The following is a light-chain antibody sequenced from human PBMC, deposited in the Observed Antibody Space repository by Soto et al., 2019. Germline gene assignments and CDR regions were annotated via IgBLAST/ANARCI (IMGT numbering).Light chain of an antibody. Sequence: TLSLSPGERATLSCRASERLSSVYLAWYQQRPGQPPRLLIYGASNRATGIPDRFSGSGSGTDFTLIINRLEPEDVAIYYCRQNGSSPHTFGPETKVDIK. CDR1: ERLSSVY. CDR3: RQNGSSPHT. V-gene: IGKV3-20*01. J-gene: IGKJ3*01. CDR2: GAS.